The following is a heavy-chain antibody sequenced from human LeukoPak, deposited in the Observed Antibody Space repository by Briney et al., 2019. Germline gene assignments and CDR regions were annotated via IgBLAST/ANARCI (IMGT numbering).Heavy chain of an antibody. CDR2: INPSGGST. Sequence: LVASVKVSCKASGYTFTSYYMHWVRQAPGQGLEWMGIINPSGGSTSYAQKFQGRVTMTRDMSTSTVYMELSSLRSEDTAIYYCAREGRGVPGAIAAVKGFDYWGQGTLVTVSS. D-gene: IGHD6-13*01. CDR1: GYTFTSYY. J-gene: IGHJ4*02. V-gene: IGHV1-46*01. CDR3: AREGRGVPGAIAAVKGFDY.